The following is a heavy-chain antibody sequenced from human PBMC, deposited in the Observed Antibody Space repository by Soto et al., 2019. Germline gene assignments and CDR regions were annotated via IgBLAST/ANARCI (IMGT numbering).Heavy chain of an antibody. Sequence: SETLSLTCAVSGGSISSGGYSWSWIRQPPGKGLEWIGYIYHSGSTYYNPSLKSRVTTSVDRSKNQFSLKLSFVTAADTAVYYCARGLRAPHANYFDYWDLGSLVTVSS. CDR2: IYHSGST. J-gene: IGHJ4*02. CDR3: ARGLRAPHANYFDY. V-gene: IGHV4-30-2*01. CDR1: GGSISSGGYS.